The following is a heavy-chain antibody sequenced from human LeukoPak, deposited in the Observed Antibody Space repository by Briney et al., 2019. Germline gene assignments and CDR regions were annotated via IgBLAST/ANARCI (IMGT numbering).Heavy chain of an antibody. Sequence: GGSLRLSCAASGFTFSSYWMSWVRQAPGKGLEWVANIKQDGSEKYYVDSVKGRFTISRDNAKNSLYLKMNSLRAEDTAVYYCAREMAMALHDPYFDYWGQGTLVTVSS. J-gene: IGHJ4*02. V-gene: IGHV3-7*04. D-gene: IGHD5-18*01. CDR2: IKQDGSEK. CDR3: AREMAMALHDPYFDY. CDR1: GFTFSSYW.